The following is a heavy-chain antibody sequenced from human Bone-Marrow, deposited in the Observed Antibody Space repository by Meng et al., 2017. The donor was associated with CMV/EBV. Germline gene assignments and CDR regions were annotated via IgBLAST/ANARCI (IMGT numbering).Heavy chain of an antibody. D-gene: IGHD3-10*01. Sequence: GSLRLSCTVSGGSISSSSYYWGWIRQPPGKGLEWIGSIYYSGSTYYNPSLKSRVTISVDTSKNQFSLKLSPVTAADTAVYYCARDISGITMVRGDYWGQGTLVTVSS. V-gene: IGHV4-39*07. CDR2: IYYSGST. CDR1: GGSISSSSYY. J-gene: IGHJ4*02. CDR3: ARDISGITMVRGDY.